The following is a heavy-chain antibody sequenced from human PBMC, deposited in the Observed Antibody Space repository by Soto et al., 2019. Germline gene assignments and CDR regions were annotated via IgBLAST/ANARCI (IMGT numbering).Heavy chain of an antibody. J-gene: IGHJ6*02. CDR3: ARVVVDIVVVVAATGAWGMDV. D-gene: IGHD2-15*01. CDR1: GGSVSSGSYY. V-gene: IGHV4-61*01. Sequence: SETLSLTCTVSGGSVSSGSYYWSWIRQPPGKGLERIGYIYYSGSTNYNPSLKSRVTISVDTSKNQFSLELSSVTAADTAVYYCARVVVDIVVVVAATGAWGMDVWGQGTPVTVSS. CDR2: IYYSGST.